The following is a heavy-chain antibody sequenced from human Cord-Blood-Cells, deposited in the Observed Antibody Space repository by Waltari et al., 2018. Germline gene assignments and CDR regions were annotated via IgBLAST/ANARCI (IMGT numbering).Heavy chain of an antibody. Sequence: EVQLVESGGGLVKPGGSLRLSCAASGFTFSRYSMNWVRQAPGKGLEWVSSISSSSSYIYYADSVKGRFTISRDNAKNSLYLQMNSLRAEDTAVNYCARDGYSGYDFDYWGQGTLVTVSS. D-gene: IGHD5-12*01. CDR1: GFTFSRYS. V-gene: IGHV3-21*01. CDR2: ISSSSSYI. J-gene: IGHJ4*02. CDR3: ARDGYSGYDFDY.